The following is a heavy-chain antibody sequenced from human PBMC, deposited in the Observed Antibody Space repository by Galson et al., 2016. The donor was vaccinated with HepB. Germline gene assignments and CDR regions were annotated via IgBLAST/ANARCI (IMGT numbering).Heavy chain of an antibody. CDR1: GGSFRGYY. Sequence: SETLSLTCAVYGGSFRGYYWSWIRQPPGKGLEWIGEINHSGSTNYNPSLKSRVTISIDTSKNQFSLKLSSVTAADTALYYCARRYGGSGGKRTWGQGTLVTVSS. CDR3: ARRYGGSGGKRT. J-gene: IGHJ5*02. D-gene: IGHD3-10*01. CDR2: INHSGST. V-gene: IGHV4-34*01.